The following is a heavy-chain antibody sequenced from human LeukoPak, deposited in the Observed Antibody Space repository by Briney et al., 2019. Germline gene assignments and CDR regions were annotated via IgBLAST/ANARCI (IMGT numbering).Heavy chain of an antibody. CDR1: GFTFSSYS. V-gene: IGHV3-21*01. D-gene: IGHD2-15*01. J-gene: IGHJ4*02. CDR3: ARRWSSDGDYFDY. Sequence: PGGSLRLSCAASGFTFSSYSMNWVRLAPGKGLEWVSSISSSSSYIYYADSVKGRFTISRDNAKNSLYLQMNSLRAEDTAVYYCARRWSSDGDYFDYWGQGTLVTVSS. CDR2: ISSSSSYI.